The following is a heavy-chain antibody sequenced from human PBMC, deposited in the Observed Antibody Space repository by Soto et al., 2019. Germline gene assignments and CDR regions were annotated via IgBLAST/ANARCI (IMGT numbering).Heavy chain of an antibody. J-gene: IGHJ6*02. V-gene: IGHV3-23*01. Sequence: EVQLLESGGGLVQPGGSLRLSCAASGFTLGSYAMSWVRQAPGTGLEWVSGISASGSGTYYADSVKGRFTISRDKSKNTLYLEMNSLRAEDTAVYYCAKIMDEYYDILTGNYGYMDVWGQGTTFTVSS. CDR3: AKIMDEYYDILTGNYGYMDV. CDR1: GFTLGSYA. CDR2: ISASGSGT. D-gene: IGHD3-9*01.